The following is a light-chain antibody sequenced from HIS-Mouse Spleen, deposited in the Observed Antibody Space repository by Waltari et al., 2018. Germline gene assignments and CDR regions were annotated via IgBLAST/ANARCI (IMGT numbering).Light chain of an antibody. Sequence: NFMLTQPHSVSESPGKTVTISCTRSSGRIASNYVQWYQQRPGSAPTAVIYEDNQRPSGVPDRFSGSIDSSSNSASLPLSGLKAEDEADYYCQSYDSSNLVFGGGTKLTVL. CDR1: SGRIASNY. V-gene: IGLV6-57*04. CDR2: EDN. CDR3: QSYDSSNLV. J-gene: IGLJ3*02.